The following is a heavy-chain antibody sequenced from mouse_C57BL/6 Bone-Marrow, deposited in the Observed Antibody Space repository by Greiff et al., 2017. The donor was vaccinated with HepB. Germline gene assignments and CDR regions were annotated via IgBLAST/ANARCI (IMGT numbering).Heavy chain of an antibody. J-gene: IGHJ1*03. V-gene: IGHV3-3*01. D-gene: IGHD2-4*01. Sequence: EVQLQESGPSLVRPSQTLSLTCTVTGFSINSDCYWIWIRQFPGNKLEYIGYTFYSGITYYNPSLESRTYITRDTSKNQFSLKLSSVTTEDTATYYCASIYYDYPWYFDVWGTGTTVTVSS. CDR2: TFYSGIT. CDR1: GFSINSDCY. CDR3: ASIYYDYPWYFDV.